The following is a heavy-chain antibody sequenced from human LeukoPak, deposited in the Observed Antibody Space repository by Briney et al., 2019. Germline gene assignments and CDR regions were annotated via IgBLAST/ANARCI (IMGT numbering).Heavy chain of an antibody. CDR3: AKDEEGSWPVYYCYGMDV. V-gene: IGHV3-23*01. Sequence: GGSLRLSCVASGFTFSSYAMSWVRQAPGKGLEWVSDISGSGGRTYYADSVKGRFTISRDNSKNTLYLQMNSLRAEDTAVYYCAKDEEGSWPVYYCYGMDVWGQGTTVTVSS. D-gene: IGHD6-13*01. CDR2: ISGSGGRT. J-gene: IGHJ6*02. CDR1: GFTFSSYA.